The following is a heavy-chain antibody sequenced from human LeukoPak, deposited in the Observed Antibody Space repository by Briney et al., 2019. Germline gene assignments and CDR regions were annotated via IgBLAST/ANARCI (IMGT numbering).Heavy chain of an antibody. J-gene: IGHJ6*02. CDR3: ARGGYPRSLYYYYGMDV. CDR2: INPNSGGT. V-gene: IGHV1-2*02. CDR1: GYTFTGYY. D-gene: IGHD5-12*01. Sequence: ASVKVSCTASGYTFTGYYMHWARQAPGQGLEWMGWINPNSGGTNYAQKFQGRVTMTRDTSISTAYMELSRLRSDDTAVYYCARGGYPRSLYYYYGMDVWGQGTTVTVSS.